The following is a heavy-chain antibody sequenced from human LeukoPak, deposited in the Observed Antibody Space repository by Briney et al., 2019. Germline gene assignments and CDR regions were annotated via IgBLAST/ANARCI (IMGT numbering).Heavy chain of an antibody. D-gene: IGHD3-9*01. CDR3: AKWGDYDVLTGYYDPDY. CDR1: GFTFSNYA. CDR2: ITGSGGIT. J-gene: IGHJ4*02. Sequence: GGSLRLPCVASGFTFSNYAMSWVRQAPGKGLEWVSAITGSGGITYYADSVKGRFTISRDNFRNTLYLQMNSLRAEDTAVYYCAKWGDYDVLTGYYDPDYWGQGTLVTVSS. V-gene: IGHV3-23*01.